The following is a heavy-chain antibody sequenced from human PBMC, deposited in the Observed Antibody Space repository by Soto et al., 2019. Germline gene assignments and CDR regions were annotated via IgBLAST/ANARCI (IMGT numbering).Heavy chain of an antibody. Sequence: QVQLVESGGGVVQPGRSLRLSCAASGFNFSTSDMHWVRQAPGKGLEWVAIISYDGSNKYYVDSVKGRFTISRDNSKNTLYLQMSSLRPEDTAVYYCAKDSAAVARYFDSWGQGTLVTVSS. J-gene: IGHJ4*02. V-gene: IGHV3-30*18. D-gene: IGHD6-19*01. CDR2: ISYDGSNK. CDR1: GFNFSTSD. CDR3: AKDSAAVARYFDS.